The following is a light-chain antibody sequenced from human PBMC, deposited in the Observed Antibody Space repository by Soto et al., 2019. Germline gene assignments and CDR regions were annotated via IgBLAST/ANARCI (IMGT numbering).Light chain of an antibody. J-gene: IGLJ1*01. CDR1: SSNIGAGYD. CDR2: GNS. CDR3: QSYDSSLSGRYV. V-gene: IGLV1-40*01. Sequence: SVLTQPPSVSGAAGQRVTISCTGSSSNIGAGYDVHWYQQLPGTAPKLLIYGNSNRPSGVPDRFSGSKSGTSASLAITGLQAEDEADYYCQSYDSSLSGRYVFGTGTKVTV.